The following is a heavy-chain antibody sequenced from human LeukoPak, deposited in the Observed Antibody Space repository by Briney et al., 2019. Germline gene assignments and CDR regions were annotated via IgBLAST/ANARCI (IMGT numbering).Heavy chain of an antibody. V-gene: IGHV4-4*02. D-gene: IGHD2-2*01. Sequence: PSGTLSLTCAVSGGSISSSNWWSWVRQPPEKGLGCIEEAYHSGRTNYNPSLKSRVTISVDKSKNQFSLKLSSVTAADTAVYYCARDYRFYCSSTNCPPEAFDIWGQGTMVTVSS. CDR3: ARDYRFYCSSTNCPPEAFDI. CDR2: AYHSGRT. J-gene: IGHJ3*02. CDR1: GGSISSSNW.